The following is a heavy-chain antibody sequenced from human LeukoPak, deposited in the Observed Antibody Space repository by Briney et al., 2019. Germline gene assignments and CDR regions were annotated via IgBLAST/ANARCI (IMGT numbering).Heavy chain of an antibody. V-gene: IGHV1-2*02. CDR1: GYTFTGYY. D-gene: IGHD3-3*01. Sequence: ASVKVSCKASGYTFTGYYMHWVRQAPGQGLEWMGWINPNSGGTNYAQKFQGRVTMTRDTSISTAYMELSRLRSDDTAVYYCAGDGSQSITIFGVVMPPGGSNYYYMDVWGKGTTVTVSS. CDR2: INPNSGGT. CDR3: AGDGSQSITIFGVVMPPGGSNYYYMDV. J-gene: IGHJ6*03.